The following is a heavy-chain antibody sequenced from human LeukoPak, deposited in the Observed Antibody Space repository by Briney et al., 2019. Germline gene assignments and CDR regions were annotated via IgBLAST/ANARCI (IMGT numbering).Heavy chain of an antibody. CDR3: ARGWFGQSPSYGMDV. CDR1: GFTFSSSA. Sequence: GGSLRLSCAASGFTFSSSAMSWVRQAPGKGLEWVAVIWYDGSNKYYADSVKGRFTISRDNSKNTLYLQMNSLRAEDTAVYYCARGWFGQSPSYGMDVWGQGTTVTVSS. CDR2: IWYDGSNK. D-gene: IGHD3-10*01. J-gene: IGHJ6*02. V-gene: IGHV3-33*08.